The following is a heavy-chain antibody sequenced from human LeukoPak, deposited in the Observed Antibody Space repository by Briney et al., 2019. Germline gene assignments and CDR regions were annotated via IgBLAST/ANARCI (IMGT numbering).Heavy chain of an antibody. Sequence: NPGGSLRLSFAASAFTFSYFEVNWVRQAPGKGLQWVSYINSLGTTIWHADSVKGRFTVSRDNTKKSMYLQMNSLRAEDTAVYYCGVRGVIGIGGFDYWGQGTLVTVSS. CDR1: AFTFSYFE. CDR2: INSLGTTI. V-gene: IGHV3-48*03. CDR3: GVRGVIGIGGFDY. D-gene: IGHD3-10*01. J-gene: IGHJ4*02.